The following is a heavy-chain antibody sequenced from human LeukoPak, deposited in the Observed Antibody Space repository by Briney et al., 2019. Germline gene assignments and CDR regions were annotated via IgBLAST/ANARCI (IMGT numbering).Heavy chain of an antibody. D-gene: IGHD3-22*01. CDR1: GYTFTSYY. Sequence: ASVKVSCKASGYTFTSYYMHWVRQAPGQGLEWMGMINPSGGSTSYAQKFQGRVTMTRDMSTSTVYMELSSLRSEDTAVYYCARIVYYDSSGKGNAFDVWGQGTMVTVSS. CDR3: ARIVYYDSSGKGNAFDV. V-gene: IGHV1-46*01. J-gene: IGHJ3*01. CDR2: INPSGGST.